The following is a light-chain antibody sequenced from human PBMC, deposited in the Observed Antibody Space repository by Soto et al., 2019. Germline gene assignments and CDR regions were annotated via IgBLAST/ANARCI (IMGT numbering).Light chain of an antibody. V-gene: IGKV3-11*01. CDR2: DAS. CDR1: QSVNTY. J-gene: IGKJ1*01. Sequence: EIVLTQSPATVSLSPGERATLSCRASQSVNTYLAWYQQKSGQAPRLLIFDASNRASGIPARFSGSGSGTDFTLTISSLEPEDFAVYYCQQRSNWPRTFGQGTKVEIK. CDR3: QQRSNWPRT.